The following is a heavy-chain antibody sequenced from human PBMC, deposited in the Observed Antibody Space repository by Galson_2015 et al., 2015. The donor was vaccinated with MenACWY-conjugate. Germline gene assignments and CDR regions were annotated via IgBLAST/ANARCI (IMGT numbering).Heavy chain of an antibody. CDR2: INGAGCRA. V-gene: IGHV3-74*03. Sequence: SLRLSCAASGFTFSSYCMHWVRQPPGKGLVWVSRINGAGCRAEYADSMAGRFTISRDNAKNTLFLQMNSLRVEDTGVYYCARIWSDEQLEVEGWGQGSLVNVSS. D-gene: IGHD1-1*01. CDR1: GFTFSSYC. J-gene: IGHJ4*02. CDR3: ARIWSDEQLEVEG.